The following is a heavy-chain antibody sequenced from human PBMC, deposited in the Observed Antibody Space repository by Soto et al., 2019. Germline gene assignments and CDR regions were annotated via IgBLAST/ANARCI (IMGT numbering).Heavy chain of an antibody. D-gene: IGHD2-15*01. CDR3: ARVVDSYCSGGSCYSMGANWFDP. J-gene: IGHJ5*02. CDR2: INSDGSST. CDR1: GFTFSSYW. V-gene: IGHV3-74*01. Sequence: EVQLVESGGGLVQPGGSLRLSCAASGFTFSSYWMHWVRQAPGKGLVWVSRINSDGSSTSYADSVKGRFTISRDNAKNTLYLQMNSLRAEDTAVYYCARVVDSYCSGGSCYSMGANWFDPWGQGTLVTVSS.